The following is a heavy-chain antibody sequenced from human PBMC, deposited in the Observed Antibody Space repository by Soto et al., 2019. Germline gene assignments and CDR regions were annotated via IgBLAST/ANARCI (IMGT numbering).Heavy chain of an antibody. D-gene: IGHD6-19*01. V-gene: IGHV3-48*01. Sequence: TGGSLRLSCAASGFTFSSYSMNWVRQAPGKGLEWVSYISSSSSTIYYADSVKGRFTISRDNAKNSLYLQMNSLRAEDTAVYYCARGIAVAGFDYWGQGTLVTVSS. J-gene: IGHJ4*02. CDR3: ARGIAVAGFDY. CDR2: ISSSSSTI. CDR1: GFTFSSYS.